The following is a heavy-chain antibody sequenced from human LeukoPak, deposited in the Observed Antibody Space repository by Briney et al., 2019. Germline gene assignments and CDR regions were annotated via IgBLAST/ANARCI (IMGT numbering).Heavy chain of an antibody. CDR1: GGSISSYY. CDR3: ASGGYSGYDYGR. D-gene: IGHD5-12*01. CDR2: IDTSGST. J-gene: IGHJ4*02. V-gene: IGHV4-4*09. Sequence: PSETLSLTCTVSGGSISSYYWSWIRQPPGKGLEWIGYIDTSGSTNHNPSLKSRVTMSVDTSKNQFSLKLSSVTAADTAVYYCASGGYSGYDYGRWGQGTLVTVSS.